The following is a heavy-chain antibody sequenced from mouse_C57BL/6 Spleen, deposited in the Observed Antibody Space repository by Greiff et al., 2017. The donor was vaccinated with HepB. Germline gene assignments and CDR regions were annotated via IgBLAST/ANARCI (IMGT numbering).Heavy chain of an antibody. J-gene: IGHJ4*01. CDR1: GFTFSDYY. CDR3: ARGLHYAMDY. D-gene: IGHD2-2*01. V-gene: IGHV5-16*01. CDR2: INYDGSST. Sequence: EVQLVESEGGLVQPGSSMKLSCTASGFTFSDYYMAWVRQVPEKGLEWVANINYDGSSTYYLDSLKSRFIISRDNAKNILYLQMSSLKSEDTATYYCARGLHYAMDYWGQGTSVTVSS.